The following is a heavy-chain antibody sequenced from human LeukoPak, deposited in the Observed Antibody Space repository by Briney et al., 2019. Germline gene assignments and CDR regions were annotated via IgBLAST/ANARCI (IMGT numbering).Heavy chain of an antibody. CDR2: ISGSGGTT. V-gene: IGHV3-23*01. CDR3: AKEFSSSWYYYFDY. CDR1: EFTFSSYA. D-gene: IGHD6-13*01. Sequence: PGGSLRLSCAASEFTFSSYAMSRVRQAPGKGLEWVSAISGSGGTTYYTDSVKGRFTISRDNSKNTLYLQMNSLRAEDTAVYYCAKEFSSSWYYYFDYWGQGTLVTVSS. J-gene: IGHJ4*02.